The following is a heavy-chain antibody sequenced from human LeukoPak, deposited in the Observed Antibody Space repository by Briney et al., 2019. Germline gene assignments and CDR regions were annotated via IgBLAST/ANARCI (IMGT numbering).Heavy chain of an antibody. J-gene: IGHJ4*02. Sequence: GASVKVSCKASGYTFTSYGISWGRQAPGQGLEWRGWSSACNVNTNYAQKLQGRVTMTTETSTSTAYLELRSLSSDDTAVYYCARDRSLAATVNTRYWGQGTLVTVSS. CDR1: GYTFTSYG. CDR2: SSACNVNT. D-gene: IGHD2-15*01. CDR3: ARDRSLAATVNTRY. V-gene: IGHV1-18*01.